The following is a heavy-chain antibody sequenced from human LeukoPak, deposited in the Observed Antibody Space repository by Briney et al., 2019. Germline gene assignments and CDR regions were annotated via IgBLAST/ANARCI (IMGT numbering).Heavy chain of an antibody. V-gene: IGHV1-69*06. CDR1: GGTFSSYA. Sequence: SVKVSCKASGGTFSSYAISWVRQAPGQGLEWMGGIIPIFGTANYAQKFQGRVTITADKSTSTAYMELSSLRSEDKAVYYCARVLLLGYSTNYYYGMDVWGKGTTVTVSS. CDR2: IIPIFGTA. D-gene: IGHD6-13*01. J-gene: IGHJ6*04. CDR3: ARVLLLGYSTNYYYGMDV.